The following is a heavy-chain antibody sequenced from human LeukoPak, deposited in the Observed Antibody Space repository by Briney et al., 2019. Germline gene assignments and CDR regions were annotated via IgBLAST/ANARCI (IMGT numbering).Heavy chain of an antibody. CDR2: INPSGGST. Sequence: ASVKVSCKASGYTFTSYYMHWVRQAPGQGLEWMGIINPSGGSTSYAQKFQGRVTMTRDKSTSTVYMELSSLSSEDTAVYYCARDLLLWFGEVYFDYWGQGTLVTVSS. D-gene: IGHD3-10*01. J-gene: IGHJ4*02. CDR3: ARDLLLWFGEVYFDY. V-gene: IGHV1-46*01. CDR1: GYTFTSYY.